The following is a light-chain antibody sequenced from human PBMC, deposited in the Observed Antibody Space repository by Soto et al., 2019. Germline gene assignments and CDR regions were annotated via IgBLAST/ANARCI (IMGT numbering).Light chain of an antibody. J-gene: IGKJ1*01. CDR2: DAS. CDR3: QQYNSYSRRT. Sequence: DIQMTQSPSTLSASVGDRVTITCRASQSISSWLDWYQQKPGKAPKLLIYDASSLESGVPSRFSGSGSGTEVTLTISSLQPDDFATYYFQQYNSYSRRTFGQGTKVEIK. V-gene: IGKV1-5*01. CDR1: QSISSW.